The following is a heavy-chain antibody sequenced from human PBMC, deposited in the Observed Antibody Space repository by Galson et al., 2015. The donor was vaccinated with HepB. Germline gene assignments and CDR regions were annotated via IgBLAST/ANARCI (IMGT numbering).Heavy chain of an antibody. CDR3: TTDLKYRDTFDM. CDR1: LYTVSDLS. J-gene: IGHJ3*02. V-gene: IGHV1-24*01. Sequence: SVKVSCKVSLYTVSDLSMHWVRQAPGKGLEWMGNFDPGKGEALYAQGFQGRLTMTADTSTDTAYMELSSLRSEDTAVYYCTTDLKYRDTFDMWGQGTRVTVSS. CDR2: FDPGKGEA. D-gene: IGHD2/OR15-2a*01.